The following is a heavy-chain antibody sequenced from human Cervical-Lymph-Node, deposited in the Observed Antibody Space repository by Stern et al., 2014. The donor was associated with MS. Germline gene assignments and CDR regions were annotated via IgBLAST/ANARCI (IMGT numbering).Heavy chain of an antibody. CDR2: LKYDGTGN. CDR1: GFTLSSFW. J-gene: IGHJ4*02. V-gene: IGHV3-7*01. D-gene: IGHD1/OR15-1a*01. CDR3: ARRNNLDY. Sequence: VQLLQPGGGLVQPGGSLSLSCAASGFTLSSFWLSWVRQAPGTGLGFVGNLKYDGTGNNYLDSVKGRFPISRDNAKNSLYLQMDSLRVEDTAVYFCARRNNLDYWGQGTLVTVSS.